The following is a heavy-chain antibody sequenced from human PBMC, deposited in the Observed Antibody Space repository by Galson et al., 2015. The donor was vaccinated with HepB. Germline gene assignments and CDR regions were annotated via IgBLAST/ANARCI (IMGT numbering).Heavy chain of an antibody. D-gene: IGHD3-9*01. CDR3: ARESYEVLTGYLLFDY. CDR1: GCTFTSYA. J-gene: IGHJ4*02. CDR2: INAGNGKT. Sequence: SVKVSCKGSGCTFTSYAMHWVRQAPGQGLEWVGWINAGNGKTKYSQKFQGRVTITRDTSASTAYMELSSLRSEDAAVYFCARESYEVLTGYLLFDYWGRGTLVTVSS. V-gene: IGHV1-3*01.